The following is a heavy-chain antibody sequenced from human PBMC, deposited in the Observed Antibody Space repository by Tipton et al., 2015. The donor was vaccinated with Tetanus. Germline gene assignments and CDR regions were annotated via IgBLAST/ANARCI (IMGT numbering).Heavy chain of an antibody. D-gene: IGHD3/OR15-3a*01. CDR2: ISPFNENV. Sequence: QVQLVQSGAEVKKPGASVKVSCKASGYTFTHYGVNWVRQAPGQGLERMGWISPFNENVNYAEKFHGRLTMTTDRSTATVYMDLRSLRSGDTAVYYCARGRGLGQHEYFEHWGQGTLVTVSS. CDR3: ARGRGLGQHEYFEH. V-gene: IGHV1-18*01. J-gene: IGHJ5*02. CDR1: GYTFTHYG.